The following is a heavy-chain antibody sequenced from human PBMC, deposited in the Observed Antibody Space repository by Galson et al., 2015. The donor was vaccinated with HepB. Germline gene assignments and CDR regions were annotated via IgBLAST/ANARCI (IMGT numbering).Heavy chain of an antibody. Sequence: CAISGDSVSSNSAAWNWIRQSPSRGLEWLGRTCYRSKWYNDYAASVKSRMTIKPDTSKNEFSLQLNSVTPEDTAVYYCARDPSGSYWGRWFDLWGQGIPVTVSS. V-gene: IGHV6-1*01. CDR3: ARDPSGSYWGRWFDL. CDR2: TCYRSKWYN. D-gene: IGHD1-26*01. CDR1: GDSVSSNSAA. J-gene: IGHJ5*02.